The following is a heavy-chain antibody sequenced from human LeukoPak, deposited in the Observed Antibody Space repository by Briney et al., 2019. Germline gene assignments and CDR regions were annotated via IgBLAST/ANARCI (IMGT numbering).Heavy chain of an antibody. Sequence: GGSLRLSRAASGITFSLHAMSWVPQAPGKGREWGSLISGSGGHTYYGDSVKGRFTISRDNSTNRLYLQMKSLRPEDTAVYYCAKGGAATMRDGYNYYYYYMEVWGRGTTVTVSS. CDR1: GITFSLHA. V-gene: IGHV3-23*01. D-gene: IGHD5-24*01. J-gene: IGHJ6*03. CDR2: ISGSGGHT. CDR3: AKGGAATMRDGYNYYYYYMEV.